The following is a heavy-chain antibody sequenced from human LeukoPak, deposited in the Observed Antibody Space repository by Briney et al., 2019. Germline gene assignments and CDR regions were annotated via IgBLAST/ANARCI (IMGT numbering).Heavy chain of an antibody. CDR3: AKDTDIVATIVFDY. CDR2: ISGSGGST. V-gene: IGHV3-23*01. J-gene: IGHJ4*02. Sequence: PGGSLRLSCAASGFTFSSYAMSWVREAPGKGLEGGSAISGSGGSTYYADSVKGRFTISRDNSKNTLYLQMNSLRAVDTAVYYCAKDTDIVATIVFDYWGQGTLVTVSS. CDR1: GFTFSSYA. D-gene: IGHD5-12*01.